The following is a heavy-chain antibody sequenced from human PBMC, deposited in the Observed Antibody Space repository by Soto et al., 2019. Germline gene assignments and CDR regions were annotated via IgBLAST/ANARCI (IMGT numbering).Heavy chain of an antibody. D-gene: IGHD3-22*01. CDR1: GGSFSGYY. J-gene: IGHJ5*02. Sequence: SETLSLTCAVYGGSFSGYYCSWIRQPPGKGLEWIGEINHSGSTNYNPSLKSRVTISVDTSKNQFSLKLSSVAAADTAVYYCATGGYFYYDSSGYWFDPWGQGTLVTVSS. V-gene: IGHV4-34*01. CDR2: INHSGST. CDR3: ATGGYFYYDSSGYWFDP.